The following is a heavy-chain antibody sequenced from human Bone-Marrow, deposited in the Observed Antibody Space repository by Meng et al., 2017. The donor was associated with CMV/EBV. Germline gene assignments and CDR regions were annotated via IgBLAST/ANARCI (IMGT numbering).Heavy chain of an antibody. V-gene: IGHV4-59*13. CDR2: IHYTGPS. Sequence: GSLRLSCIVSGGSISTYYWTWIRQPPGKGLEWIGFIHYTGPSNFNPSLESRVTISVDTSKNQFSLKLTSVSAADTAVYYCARRGRSSSPYYYALDVWGQGTTVTVSS. CDR1: GGSISTYY. D-gene: IGHD2-2*01. J-gene: IGHJ6*02. CDR3: ARRGRSSSPYYYALDV.